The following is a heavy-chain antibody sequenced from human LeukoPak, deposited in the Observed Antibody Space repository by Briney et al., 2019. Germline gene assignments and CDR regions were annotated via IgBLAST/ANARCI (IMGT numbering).Heavy chain of an antibody. D-gene: IGHD2-2*01. J-gene: IGHJ3*01. Sequence: SETLSLTCTVSGGSIRSYYWTWIRQPAGKALEWIGRIYTSGSTNYNPSLKSRVTISVDTSKNQFSLNLTSVTTADTAVYYCARVSCSSTSCPRRDALDVWGQGTMVTVSS. CDR2: IYTSGST. CDR3: ARVSCSSTSCPRRDALDV. V-gene: IGHV4-4*07. CDR1: GGSIRSYY.